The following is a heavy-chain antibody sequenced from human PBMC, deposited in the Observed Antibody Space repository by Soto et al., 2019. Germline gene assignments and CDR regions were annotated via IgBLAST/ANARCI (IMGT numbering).Heavy chain of an antibody. CDR1: GFTFSSYG. Sequence: QVQLVESGGGVVQPGRSLRLSCAASGFTFSSYGMHWVRQAPVKGLEWVAVISYDGSNKYYADSVKGRFTISRDNSKNTLYLQMNSLRAEDTAVYYCAKDFLVVVVAAPLDYWGQGPMVTVSS. D-gene: IGHD2-15*01. V-gene: IGHV3-30*18. J-gene: IGHJ4*02. CDR2: ISYDGSNK. CDR3: AKDFLVVVVAAPLDY.